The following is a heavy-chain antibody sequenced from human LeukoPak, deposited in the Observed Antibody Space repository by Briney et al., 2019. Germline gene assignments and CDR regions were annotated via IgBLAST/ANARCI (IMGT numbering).Heavy chain of an antibody. Sequence: GGSLRLSCAASGFTVSSNYMSWVRQAPGKGLEWVSVIYSGGSTYYTDSVKGRFTISRDNPKNTLYLQMNSLRAVDAAVYYCARGPLPAARGYTYGLGWFDPWGQGTLVTVSS. V-gene: IGHV3-53*05. CDR3: ARGPLPAARGYTYGLGWFDP. J-gene: IGHJ5*02. D-gene: IGHD5-18*01. CDR1: GFTVSSNY. CDR2: IYSGGST.